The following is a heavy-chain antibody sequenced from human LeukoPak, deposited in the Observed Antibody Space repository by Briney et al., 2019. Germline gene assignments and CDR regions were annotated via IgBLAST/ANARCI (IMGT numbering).Heavy chain of an antibody. CDR2: IYYGGST. V-gene: IGHV4-30-4*08. J-gene: IGHJ1*01. CDR1: GGSISSGDYY. D-gene: IGHD3-3*01. Sequence: SETLSLTCTVSGGSISSGDYYWSWIRQPPGKGLEWIGYIYYGGSTYYNPSLKSRVTISVDASKNQFSLKLSSVTAADTAVYYCARHYYDSWSGSAFQHWGQGTLVIVSS. CDR3: ARHYYDSWSGSAFQH.